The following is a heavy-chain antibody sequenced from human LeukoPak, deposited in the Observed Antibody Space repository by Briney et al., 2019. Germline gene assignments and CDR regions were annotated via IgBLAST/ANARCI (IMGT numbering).Heavy chain of an antibody. CDR2: ISGRGGST. V-gene: IGHV3-23*01. Sequence: PGGSLRLSCAASGFTFSTYAINWVRQAPGKGLEWVSGISGRGGSTHYADSVRGRFTISRDTTKDNLYLQMHSLGAADTAEYYCAKGSNTEWGPPVYYYSMYVWGKGTPATASS. CDR3: AKGSNTEWGPPVYYYSMYV. J-gene: IGHJ6*03. D-gene: IGHD3-3*01. CDR1: GFTFSTYA.